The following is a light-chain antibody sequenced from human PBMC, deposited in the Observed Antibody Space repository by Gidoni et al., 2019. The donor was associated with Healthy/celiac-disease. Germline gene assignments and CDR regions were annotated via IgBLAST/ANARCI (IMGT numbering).Light chain of an antibody. V-gene: IGKV1-39*01. CDR1: QSMSSY. CDR2: AAS. CDR3: QQSYSTPRT. Sequence: DIQMTQSPSSLSASVGDSVTITCRASQSMSSYLNWYQQKPVKAPQLLIYAASSLQSGVPSRFSGSGSGTDFTLTISSQQPEDFATYYCQQSYSTPRTFGQGTKVEIK. J-gene: IGKJ1*01.